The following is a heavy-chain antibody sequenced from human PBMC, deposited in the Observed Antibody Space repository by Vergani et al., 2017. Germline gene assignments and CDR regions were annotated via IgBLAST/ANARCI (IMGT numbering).Heavy chain of an antibody. CDR3: ARVSICSGGSCYFNWFDP. CDR2: MNPNSGNT. CDR1: GYTFTSYA. J-gene: IGHJ5*02. Sequence: QVQLVQSGSELKKPGASVKVSCKASGYTFTSYAMNWVRQATGQGLEWMGWMNPNSGNTGYAQKFQGRVTMTRNTSISTAYMELSSLRSEDTAVYYCARVSICSGGSCYFNWFDPWGQGTLVTVSS. V-gene: IGHV1-8*02. D-gene: IGHD2-15*01.